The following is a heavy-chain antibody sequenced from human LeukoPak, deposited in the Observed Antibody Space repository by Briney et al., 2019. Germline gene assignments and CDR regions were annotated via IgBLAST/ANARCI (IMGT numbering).Heavy chain of an antibody. Sequence: GGSLRLSCAASGFTFSSYGMHWVRQAPGKGLEWVAVISYDGGNKYYADSVKGRFTISRDNSKNTLYLQMNSLRAEDTAVYYCAKDIDCGGNHGADYWGQGTLVTVSS. J-gene: IGHJ4*02. CDR3: AKDIDCGGNHGADY. V-gene: IGHV3-30*18. CDR2: ISYDGGNK. CDR1: GFTFSSYG. D-gene: IGHD4-23*01.